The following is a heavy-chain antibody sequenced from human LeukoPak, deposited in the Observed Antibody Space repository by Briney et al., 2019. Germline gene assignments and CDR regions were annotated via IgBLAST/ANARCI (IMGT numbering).Heavy chain of an antibody. Sequence: GGSLRLSCAASGFTFSSYEMNWVRQAPGKGLEWVSYISSSGSTIYYADSVKGRFTISRDNAKNSLYLQMNSLRAEDTAVYYCARESPQKKYSSFDYWGQGTLVTVSS. D-gene: IGHD5-18*01. J-gene: IGHJ4*02. CDR1: GFTFSSYE. V-gene: IGHV3-48*03. CDR2: ISSSGSTI. CDR3: ARESPQKKYSSFDY.